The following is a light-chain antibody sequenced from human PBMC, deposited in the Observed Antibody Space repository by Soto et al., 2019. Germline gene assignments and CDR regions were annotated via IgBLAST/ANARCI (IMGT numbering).Light chain of an antibody. CDR2: DAS. Sequence: GDRVTITCRASQSVGRLLAWYQQRPGEAPKVLIWDASTLRRGVPSRFSGSGSGTEFTLTISSLEPEDFATYYCQQYRGYSTWTFGQGTRVEIK. V-gene: IGKV1-5*01. CDR1: QSVGRL. CDR3: QQYRGYSTWT. J-gene: IGKJ1*01.